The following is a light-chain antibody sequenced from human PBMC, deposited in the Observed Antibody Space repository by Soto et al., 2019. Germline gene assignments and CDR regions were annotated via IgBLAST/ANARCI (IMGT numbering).Light chain of an antibody. CDR1: SSDVGGYNY. Sequence: QSVLTQPASVSGSPGQSITISCTGTSSDVGGYNYVSWYQQHPGKAPKLMIHEVSNRPSGVSNRFSGSKSGNTASLTISGLQAEDEADYYCSSYTSSNNYVFGTGTKVTVL. J-gene: IGLJ1*01. V-gene: IGLV2-14*01. CDR2: EVS. CDR3: SSYTSSNNYV.